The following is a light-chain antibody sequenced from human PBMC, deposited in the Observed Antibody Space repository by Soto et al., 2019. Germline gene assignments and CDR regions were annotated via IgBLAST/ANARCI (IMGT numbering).Light chain of an antibody. CDR3: QQSDTSPWT. J-gene: IGKJ1*01. CDR2: AVS. Sequence: DIQVTQSPSSLSASVGDRVTIACRASQSVSTYLNWYQQKSGTAPKLLIYAVSNLQTGVPARFSGSGSGTDFTLIISNLQPEDFATYYCQQSDTSPWTFGQGTKVDIK. V-gene: IGKV1-39*01. CDR1: QSVSTY.